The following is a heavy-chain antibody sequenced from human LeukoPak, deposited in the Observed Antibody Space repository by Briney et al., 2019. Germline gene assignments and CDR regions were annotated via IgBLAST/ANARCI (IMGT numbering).Heavy chain of an antibody. V-gene: IGHV4-4*02. CDR3: ASASYDSSGHFDY. CDR2: IYHSGST. Sequence: SGTLSLTCAVSGGSISSSNWWSWVRQPPGKGLEWIGEIYHSGSTNYNPSLKSRVTISVDKSKNQFSLKLSSVTAADTAVYYCASASYDSSGHFDYWGQGTPVTVSS. J-gene: IGHJ4*02. CDR1: GGSISSSNW. D-gene: IGHD3-22*01.